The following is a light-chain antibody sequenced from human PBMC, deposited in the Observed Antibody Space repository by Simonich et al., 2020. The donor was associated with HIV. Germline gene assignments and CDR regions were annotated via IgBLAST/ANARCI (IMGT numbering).Light chain of an antibody. Sequence: DVVMTQSPLSLPVTLGQPASISCRSSQSLVHSDGNTYVNWFKQRPGQSPRRLIYKVSNRDSGVPDRFSGSGSGTDFTLKISRVEAEDVGVYYCMQGTHWPPFTFGPGTKVEIK. V-gene: IGKV2-30*02. CDR1: QSLVHSDGNTY. CDR2: KVS. CDR3: MQGTHWPPFT. J-gene: IGKJ3*01.